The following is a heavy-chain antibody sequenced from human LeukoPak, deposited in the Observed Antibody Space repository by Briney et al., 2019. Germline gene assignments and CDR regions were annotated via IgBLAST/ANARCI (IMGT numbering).Heavy chain of an antibody. CDR2: IYPGDSDT. J-gene: IGHJ4*02. V-gene: IGHV5-51*03. D-gene: IGHD2-21*02. CDR3: ARRAYCGGDCYPFDY. Sequence: PGESLKISCTGSGYTFTSNWIGWVRQMPGKGLEWMGIIYPGDSDTRYSPSFQGQVTISADKSISTAYLQWSSLKASDTAMYYCARRAYCGGDCYPFDYWGQGTLVTVSS. CDR1: GYTFTSNW.